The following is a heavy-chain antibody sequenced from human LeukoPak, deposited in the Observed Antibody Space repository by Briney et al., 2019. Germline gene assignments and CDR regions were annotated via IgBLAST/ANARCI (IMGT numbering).Heavy chain of an antibody. J-gene: IGHJ4*02. CDR2: ISGSGGST. Sequence: HPGASLRLSCAASGFTFSSYAMSWVRQAPGKGLEWVSAISGSGGSTYYADSVKGRFTISRDNSKNTLYLQMNSLRAEDTAVYYCAKDLLGYCSSTSCPEVDYWGQGTLVTVSS. V-gene: IGHV3-23*01. CDR3: AKDLLGYCSSTSCPEVDY. D-gene: IGHD2-2*01. CDR1: GFTFSSYA.